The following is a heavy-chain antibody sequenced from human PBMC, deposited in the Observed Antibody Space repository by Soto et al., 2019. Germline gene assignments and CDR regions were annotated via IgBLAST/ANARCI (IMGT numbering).Heavy chain of an antibody. CDR1: EDTSRNYA. V-gene: IGHV1-69*10. J-gene: IGHJ2*01. CDR2: IIPILGTA. CDR3: ASIKYKSSAYDYWYLRL. Sequence: SVKVSCKASEDTSRNYAISWVRQPPGQRLEWMGGIIPILGTANYAQKFQGRVTITADTSANTVYLELSSLRSEDTAVYYCASIKYKSSAYDYWYLRLWGRGALVTVSS. D-gene: IGHD3-22*01.